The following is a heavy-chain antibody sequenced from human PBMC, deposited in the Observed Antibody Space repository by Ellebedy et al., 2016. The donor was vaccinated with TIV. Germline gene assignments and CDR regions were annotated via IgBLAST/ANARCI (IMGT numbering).Heavy chain of an antibody. J-gene: IGHJ6*02. CDR1: GFTFSSYA. CDR2: ISGSGGST. Sequence: GESLKISXAASGFTFSSYAMSWVRQAPRKGLEWVSAISGSGGSTYYADSVKGRFTISRDNSKNTLYLQMNSLRAEDTAVYYCARESGRGGMDVWGQGTTVTVSS. D-gene: IGHD1-26*01. V-gene: IGHV3-23*01. CDR3: ARESGRGGMDV.